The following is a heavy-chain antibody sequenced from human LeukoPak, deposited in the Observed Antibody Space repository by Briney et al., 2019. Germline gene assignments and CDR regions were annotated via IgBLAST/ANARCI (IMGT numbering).Heavy chain of an antibody. CDR3: ARGNDFWSGRYYFDY. Sequence: SVKVSCKASGGTFSSYAISWVRQAPGQGLEWMGGIIPIFGTANYAQKFQGRVTITTDESTSTAYMELSSLRSEDTAVYYCARGNDFWSGRYYFDYWGQGTLVTVSS. CDR1: GGTFSSYA. J-gene: IGHJ4*02. D-gene: IGHD3-3*01. CDR2: IIPIFGTA. V-gene: IGHV1-69*05.